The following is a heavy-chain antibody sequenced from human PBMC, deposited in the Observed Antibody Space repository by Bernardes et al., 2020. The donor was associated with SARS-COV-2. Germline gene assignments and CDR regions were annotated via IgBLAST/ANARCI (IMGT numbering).Heavy chain of an antibody. Sequence: SETLSLTCTVSGGSISSSSYYWGWIRQPPGKGLEWIGSIYYSGSTYYNPSLKSRVTISVDTSKNQFSLKLSSVTAADTAVYYCARHIHGYSSSCDYWAREPWSPSPQ. J-gene: IGHJ4*02. V-gene: IGHV4-39*01. D-gene: IGHD6-13*01. CDR2: IYYSGST. CDR1: GGSISSSSYY. CDR3: ARHIHGYSSSCDY.